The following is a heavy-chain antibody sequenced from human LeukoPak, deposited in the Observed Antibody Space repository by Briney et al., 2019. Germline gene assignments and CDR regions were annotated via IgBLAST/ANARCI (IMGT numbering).Heavy chain of an antibody. CDR3: ATELLWFGELFRDFDY. V-gene: IGHV3-48*01. CDR2: ISSSSSTI. D-gene: IGHD3-10*01. J-gene: IGHJ4*02. Sequence: PGGSLRLSCAASGFTFSSYSMNWVRQAPGKGLEWVSYISSSSSTIYYADSVKGRFTISRDNAKNSLYQQMNSLRAEDTAVYYCATELLWFGELFRDFDYWGQGTLVTVSS. CDR1: GFTFSSYS.